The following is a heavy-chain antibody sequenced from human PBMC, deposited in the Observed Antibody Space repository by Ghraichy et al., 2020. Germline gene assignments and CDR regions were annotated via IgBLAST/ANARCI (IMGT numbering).Heavy chain of an antibody. V-gene: IGHV4-31*03. CDR3: ARVQGAPFYYDSSGYYYFDY. CDR1: GDSISSGAYY. CDR2: ISYIGST. J-gene: IGHJ4*02. D-gene: IGHD3-22*01. Sequence: SETLSLTCTVSGDSISSGAYYWSWIRQHPGKGLEWIGFISYIGSTYYNPSLKSRLTLSVDTSENQFSLKLTSVTAADTAVYYCARVQGAPFYYDSSGYYYFDYWGQGTLVTVSS.